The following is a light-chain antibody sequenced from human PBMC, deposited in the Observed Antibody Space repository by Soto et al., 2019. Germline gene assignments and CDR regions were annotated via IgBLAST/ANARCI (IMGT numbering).Light chain of an antibody. Sequence: EIVFTQSPATLSLSPGERATLSGRASQSVSSNLAWYQQKPGQAPRLLIYGASSRATGIPARFSGSGSGTDFTLTISSLQSEDFAVYYCQQYNNWPPLTFGGGTKVDIK. J-gene: IGKJ4*01. CDR3: QQYNNWPPLT. CDR2: GAS. CDR1: QSVSSN. V-gene: IGKV3-15*01.